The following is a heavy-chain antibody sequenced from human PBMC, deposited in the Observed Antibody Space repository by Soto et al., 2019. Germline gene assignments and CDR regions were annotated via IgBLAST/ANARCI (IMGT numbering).Heavy chain of an antibody. Sequence: GGSLRLSCAASGFTFSSYAMHWVRQAPGKGLEWVAVISYDGGNKYYADSVKGRFTISRDNSKNTLYLQINSLRAEDTAVYYCARPDYGSGSYPDYRGQGTLVTVSS. CDR3: ARPDYGSGSYPDY. CDR1: GFTFSSYA. V-gene: IGHV3-30-3*01. D-gene: IGHD3-10*01. CDR2: ISYDGGNK. J-gene: IGHJ4*02.